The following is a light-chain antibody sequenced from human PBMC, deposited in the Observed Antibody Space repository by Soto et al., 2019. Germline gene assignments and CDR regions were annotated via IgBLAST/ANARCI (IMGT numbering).Light chain of an antibody. J-gene: IGLJ1*01. Sequence: QSALTQPASVSGSPGQSITISCTGTSSDVGLFNYVSWYQQHPGRAPKLLIYEVTNRPAGVSNRFSGSKPGNTASLTISGLQAEDEADYYCSSYTSSSTLVFGSGTKVTVL. CDR3: SSYTSSSTLV. CDR1: SSDVGLFNY. V-gene: IGLV2-14*01. CDR2: EVT.